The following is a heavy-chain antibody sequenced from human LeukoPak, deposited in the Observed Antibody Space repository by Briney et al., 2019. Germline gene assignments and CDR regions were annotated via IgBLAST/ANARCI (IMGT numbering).Heavy chain of an antibody. J-gene: IGHJ5*02. CDR1: GGSISSGSYY. Sequence: SETLSLTCTVSGGSISSGSYYWSWIRQPAGKGLEWIGRIYTSGSTNYNPSLKSRVTISVDTSKNQFSLKLISVTAADTAVYYCAGDYGGNNWFDPWGQGTLVTVSS. CDR2: IYTSGST. V-gene: IGHV4-61*02. CDR3: AGDYGGNNWFDP. D-gene: IGHD4-23*01.